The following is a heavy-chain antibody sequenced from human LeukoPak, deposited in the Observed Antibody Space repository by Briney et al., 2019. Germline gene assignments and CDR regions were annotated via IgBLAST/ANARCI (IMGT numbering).Heavy chain of an antibody. CDR1: GGSISNSLYY. CDR3: AKQKVYGSGTYHDAFDI. D-gene: IGHD3-10*01. Sequence: SETLSLTCTASGGSISNSLYYWGWLRQPPGKGLEWIGTIYYSGSTYYNPSLKSRVSISVDTSKNQFSLKLSSVTASDTAVYYCAKQKVYGSGTYHDAFDIWGQGTMVTVSS. J-gene: IGHJ3*02. V-gene: IGHV4-39*07. CDR2: IYYSGST.